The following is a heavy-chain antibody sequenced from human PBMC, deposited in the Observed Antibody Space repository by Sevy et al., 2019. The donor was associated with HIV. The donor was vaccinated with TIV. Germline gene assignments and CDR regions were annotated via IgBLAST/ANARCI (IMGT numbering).Heavy chain of an antibody. J-gene: IGHJ3*01. Sequence: GGSLRLSCAASGFAVSSKYMSWVRQAPGKGLEWVAIIYSGDAGGSNYYAESVEGPFTISSGITRNILYLQMNGLRPDGTAVNYCRTEGDGDKFGEDGAVQFFPDASDVWGQGTMVTVSS. V-gene: IGHV3-53*01. CDR2: IYSGDAGGSN. CDR1: GFAVSSKY. D-gene: IGHD3-3*01. CDR3: RTEGDGDKFGEDGAVQFFPDASDV.